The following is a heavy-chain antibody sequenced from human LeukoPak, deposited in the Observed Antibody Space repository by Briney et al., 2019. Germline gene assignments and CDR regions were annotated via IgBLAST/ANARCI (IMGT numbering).Heavy chain of an antibody. V-gene: IGHV3-74*01. Sequence: PGGSLRLSCAASGFTFSRYWMHWVRQAPGKGLVWVSRINSDGSDTIYADSVKGRFTISRDNAKNTLYLQMNSLRAEDTAVYYCARDPPRAYSSRAHDAFDIWGQGTMVTVSS. CDR2: INSDGSDT. CDR1: GFTFSRYW. CDR3: ARDPPRAYSSRAHDAFDI. J-gene: IGHJ3*02. D-gene: IGHD6-13*01.